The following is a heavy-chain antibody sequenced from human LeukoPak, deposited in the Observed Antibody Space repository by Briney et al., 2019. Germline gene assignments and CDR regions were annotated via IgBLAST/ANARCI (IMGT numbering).Heavy chain of an antibody. CDR2: ISSSSTYI. V-gene: IGHV3-21*04. CDR3: AKQEYQGHFDY. CDR1: GFTFSRST. J-gene: IGHJ4*02. Sequence: GGSLRLSCAASGFTFSRSTMNWVRQAPGKGLEWVSSISSSSTYIYYADSVKGRFTISRDNSKNTLYLQMNSLRAEDTAVYYCAKQEYQGHFDYWGQGTLVTVSS. D-gene: IGHD2-2*01.